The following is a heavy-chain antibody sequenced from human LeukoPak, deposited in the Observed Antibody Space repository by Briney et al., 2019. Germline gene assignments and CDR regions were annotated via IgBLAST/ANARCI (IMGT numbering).Heavy chain of an antibody. CDR1: GYTFTTYV. D-gene: IGHD5-12*01. Sequence: GASVKVSCKASGYTFTTYVMHWVRQAPGQRLEWMGWINAGNSNTKYSQKFQGRVTITRDTSASTAYMELSSLRSEDTAVYYCARGAYSGYEYFDYWGQGTLVTVSS. CDR3: ARGAYSGYEYFDY. V-gene: IGHV1-3*01. CDR2: INAGNSNT. J-gene: IGHJ4*02.